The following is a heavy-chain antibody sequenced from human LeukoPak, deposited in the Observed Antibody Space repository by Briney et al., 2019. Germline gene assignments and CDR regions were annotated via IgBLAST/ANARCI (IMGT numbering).Heavy chain of an antibody. CDR2: IYSGGST. CDR1: GFTVSSHC. V-gene: IGHV3-66*02. J-gene: IGHJ4*02. Sequence: GGSLRLSCSASGFTVSSHCISWVRQAPGKGLEWVSVIYSGGSTYYADSVKGRFTISRDNSKNTLYLQMNSLRTEDTAVYYCAKTHDYWGQGTLVTVSS. CDR3: AKTHDY.